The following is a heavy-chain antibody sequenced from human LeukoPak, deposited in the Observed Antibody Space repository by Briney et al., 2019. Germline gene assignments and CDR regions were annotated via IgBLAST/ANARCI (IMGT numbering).Heavy chain of an antibody. CDR2: INPNSGGT. CDR1: GYTFTSYG. Sequence: ASVKVSCKASGYTFTSYGISWVRQAPGQGLEWMGWINPNSGGTNYAQKFQGRVTMTRDTSISTAYMELSRLRSDDTAVYYCARDPSLRYFDWLLSGNDAFDIWGQGTMVTVSS. D-gene: IGHD3-9*01. CDR3: ARDPSLRYFDWLLSGNDAFDI. V-gene: IGHV1-2*02. J-gene: IGHJ3*02.